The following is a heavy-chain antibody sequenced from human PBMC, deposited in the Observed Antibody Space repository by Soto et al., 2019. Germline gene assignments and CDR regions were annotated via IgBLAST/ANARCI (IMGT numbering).Heavy chain of an antibody. V-gene: IGHV4-59*12. J-gene: IGHJ6*03. CDR3: TKDIRYCSRTTCPGHYYYYMDV. D-gene: IGHD2-2*01. CDR1: GGSISSYY. Sequence: SETLSLTCTFSGGSISSYYWSLIRQPPGKGLEWIGYIYYSGSTNYNPSLKSRVTISRDNSKNTLYLQMNSLRAEDTAVYYCTKDIRYCSRTTCPGHYYYYMDVWGKGTTVTVSS. CDR2: IYYSGST.